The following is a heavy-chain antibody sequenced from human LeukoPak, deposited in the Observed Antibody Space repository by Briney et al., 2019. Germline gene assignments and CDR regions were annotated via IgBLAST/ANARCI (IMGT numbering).Heavy chain of an antibody. CDR3: ARHDTYDSSGYYPLDC. D-gene: IGHD3-22*01. Sequence: PSETLSLTCTVSGGSISSSSYYWSWIRQPPGKGLEWIGYIYYSGATNYNPSLKSRVTISVDTSKNQFSLKLSSVTAADTAVYYCARHDTYDSSGYYPLDCWGQGTLVTVSS. CDR2: IYYSGAT. V-gene: IGHV4-61*05. J-gene: IGHJ4*02. CDR1: GGSISSSSYY.